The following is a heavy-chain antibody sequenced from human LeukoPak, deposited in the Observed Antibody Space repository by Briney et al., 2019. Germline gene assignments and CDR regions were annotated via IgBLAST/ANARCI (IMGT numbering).Heavy chain of an antibody. CDR3: GRVIAGAIDY. Sequence: SGGSLRLSCAASGFTFGGYSMTWVRQAPGKGLEWVANINLDGSDRFYVGFVKGRFTISRDNADNSLYPQLNSLRAEDTAVYYCGRVIAGAIDYWGQGTLVTVSS. CDR1: GFTFGGYS. CDR2: INLDGSDR. J-gene: IGHJ4*02. V-gene: IGHV3-7*01. D-gene: IGHD6-13*01.